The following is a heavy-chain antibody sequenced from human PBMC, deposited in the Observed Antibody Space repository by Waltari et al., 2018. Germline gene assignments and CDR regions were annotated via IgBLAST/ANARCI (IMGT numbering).Heavy chain of an antibody. CDR3: ARGAWLTGGMNWFDP. Sequence: QLQLQESGPGLVKPSETLSLTCTVSVGSLSSSSYYWGWLPQTPGKGLEWIGSIYYSGSTYNNPSLKSQVTISVDTSKNQFSLKLSSVTAADTAVYYCARGAWLTGGMNWFDPWGQGTLVTVSS. J-gene: IGHJ5*02. CDR2: IYYSGST. CDR1: VGSLSSSSYY. D-gene: IGHD5-18*01. V-gene: IGHV4-39*07.